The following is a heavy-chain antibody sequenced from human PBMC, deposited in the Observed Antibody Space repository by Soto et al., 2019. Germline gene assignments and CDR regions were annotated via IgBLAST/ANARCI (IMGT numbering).Heavy chain of an antibody. CDR3: SMTYYYDSSGYSGASDI. D-gene: IGHD3-22*01. J-gene: IGHJ3*02. CDR2: IYPGDSDT. V-gene: IGHV5-51*01. Sequence: PGESLKISCKGSGYSFTSYWIGWVRQMPGKGLEWMGIIYPGDSDTRYSPSFQGQVTISADKSISTAYLQWSSLKASDTAMYYCSMTYYYDSSGYSGASDIWGQGTMVTVSS. CDR1: GYSFTSYW.